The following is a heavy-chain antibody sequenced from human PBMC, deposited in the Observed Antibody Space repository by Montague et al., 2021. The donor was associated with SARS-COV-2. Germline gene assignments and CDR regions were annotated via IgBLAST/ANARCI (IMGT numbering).Heavy chain of an antibody. D-gene: IGHD2-15*01. CDR1: GEPISSFY. V-gene: IGHV4-4*07. Sequence: SETLSLTCSVSGEPISSFYWNWVRQPAGKGLEWIGSIYDSWGSDYNPSLESRVTMSVDTSKNQFSLKLNSVSAADTAMYYWARGVVFAPPVVDYWGQGTLVTVSS. J-gene: IGHJ4*02. CDR2: IYDSWGS. CDR3: ARGVVFAPPVVDY.